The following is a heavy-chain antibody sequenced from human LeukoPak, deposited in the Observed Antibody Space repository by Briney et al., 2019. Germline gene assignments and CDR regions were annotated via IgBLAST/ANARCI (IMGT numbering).Heavy chain of an antibody. CDR2: ISSDGIIT. CDR1: GFTFSTYW. CDR3: ARRYDNSGYYDF. V-gene: IGHV3-74*03. J-gene: IGHJ4*02. Sequence: PGGSLRLSCVASGFTFSTYWMHWVRQAPGKGLVWVSRISSDGIITTYADSVKGRFTISRDNAKNTLYLQMDSLRVEDTAVYYCARRYDNSGYYDFWGQGTLVTVSS. D-gene: IGHD3-22*01.